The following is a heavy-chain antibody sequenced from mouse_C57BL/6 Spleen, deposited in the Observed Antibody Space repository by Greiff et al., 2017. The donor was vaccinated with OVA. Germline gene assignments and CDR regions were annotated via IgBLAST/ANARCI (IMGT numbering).Heavy chain of an antibody. J-gene: IGHJ4*01. D-gene: IGHD4-1*01. CDR1: GYSITSGYY. Sequence: EVKLMESGPGLVKPSQSLSLTCSVTGYSITSGYYWNWIRQFPGNKLEWMGYISYDGSNNYNPSLKNRISITRDTSKNQFFLKLNSVTTEDTATYYCASVNWDVKAMDYWGQGTSVTVSS. CDR2: ISYDGSN. V-gene: IGHV3-6*01. CDR3: ASVNWDVKAMDY.